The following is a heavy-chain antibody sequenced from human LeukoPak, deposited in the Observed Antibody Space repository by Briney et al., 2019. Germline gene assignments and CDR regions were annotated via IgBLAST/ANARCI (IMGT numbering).Heavy chain of an antibody. V-gene: IGHV3-23*01. J-gene: IGHJ4*02. Sequence: GGSLRLSCAASGFTFSSYAMSWVRQAPGKGLEWVSAISGSGGSTYYADSVKGRFTISRDNSRNTLYLQMNSLRAEDTAVYYCAKDGDITSPFMITFGGGFDYWGQGTLVTVSS. D-gene: IGHD3-16*01. CDR2: ISGSGGST. CDR1: GFTFSSYA. CDR3: AKDGDITSPFMITFGGGFDY.